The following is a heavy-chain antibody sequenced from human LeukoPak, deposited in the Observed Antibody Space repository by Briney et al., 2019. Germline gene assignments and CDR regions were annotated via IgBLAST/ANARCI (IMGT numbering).Heavy chain of an antibody. Sequence: SVTVSCTPSGGTFITYGISWVRQAPGQRLEWMGRIIPLFGTTDYAEKFQGTVTITADKSTNTAYMELSSLSSEDTATYYCARDNFGDFAPGAFDMGGQGTMVTVSS. CDR1: GGTFITYG. CDR2: IIPLFGTT. CDR3: ARDNFGDFAPGAFDM. J-gene: IGHJ3*02. D-gene: IGHD1-1*01. V-gene: IGHV1-69*06.